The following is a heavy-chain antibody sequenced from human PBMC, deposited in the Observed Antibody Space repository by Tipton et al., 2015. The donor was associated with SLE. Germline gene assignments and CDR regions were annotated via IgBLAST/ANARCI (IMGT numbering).Heavy chain of an antibody. CDR3: ARRWLRFPYYYGMDV. Sequence: TLSLTCAVYGGSFSGYYWSWIRQPPGKGLEWIGEINHSGSTNYNPSLKSRVTISVDTSKNQFSLKLSSVTAADTAVYYCARRWLRFPYYYGMDVWGQGTTVTVSS. CDR2: INHSGST. D-gene: IGHD5-12*01. V-gene: IGHV4-34*01. J-gene: IGHJ6*02. CDR1: GGSFSGYY.